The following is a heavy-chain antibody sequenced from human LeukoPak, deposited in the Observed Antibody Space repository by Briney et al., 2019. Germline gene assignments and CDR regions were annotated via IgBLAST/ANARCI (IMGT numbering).Heavy chain of an antibody. CDR3: ARHQYQLSALDY. V-gene: IGHV4-61*02. D-gene: IGHD2-2*01. CDR1: GDSISSSIYY. J-gene: IGHJ4*02. CDR2: MSTSGSA. Sequence: SETLSLTCTVSGDSISSSIYYWSWIRQPAGKGLEWIGRMSTSGSASYNPSLKSRVTISVDTSKNQFSLNLNSVTAADTAIYYCARHQYQLSALDYWGQGTLVTVSS.